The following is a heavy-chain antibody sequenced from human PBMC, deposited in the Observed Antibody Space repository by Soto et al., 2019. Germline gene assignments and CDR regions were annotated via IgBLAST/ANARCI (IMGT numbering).Heavy chain of an antibody. V-gene: IGHV4-59*01. CDR3: ARERTIFGVVTAGMDV. J-gene: IGHJ6*02. Sequence: PSETLSLTCTVSGGSISSYYWNWIRQPPGKGLEWIGYIYYSGSTNYNPSLKSRVTISVDTSKNQFSLKLSSVTAADTAVYYCARERTIFGVVTAGMDVWGQGTTVTVSS. D-gene: IGHD3-3*01. CDR1: GGSISSYY. CDR2: IYYSGST.